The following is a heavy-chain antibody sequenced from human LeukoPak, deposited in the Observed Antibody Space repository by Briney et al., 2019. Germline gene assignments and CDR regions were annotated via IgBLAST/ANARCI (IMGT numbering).Heavy chain of an antibody. J-gene: IGHJ4*02. CDR2: IWYDGSNK. CDR1: GFTFSGYA. Sequence: GGPLRLPCAASGFTFSGYAMHWVRQAPGKGLEWVAVIWYDGSNKYYADSVKGRFTISRDNSKNTLYLQMNSLRAEDTAVYYCARSMTYSNFDYWGQGTLVTVSS. CDR3: ARSMTYSNFDY. V-gene: IGHV3-33*08. D-gene: IGHD2-15*01.